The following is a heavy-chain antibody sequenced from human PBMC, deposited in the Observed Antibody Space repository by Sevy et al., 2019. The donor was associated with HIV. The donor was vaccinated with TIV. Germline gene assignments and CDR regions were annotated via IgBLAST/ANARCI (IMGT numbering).Heavy chain of an antibody. CDR2: ISNDGSDK. CDR3: ANSRGRYEGSSWLYYYYIMDV. D-gene: IGHD2-2*01. J-gene: IGHJ6*02. Sequence: GGSLRLSCVAAGLSFSRHGMHWARQAPGKGLEWVAVISNDGSDKEYAESVKGRFIVSRDNSKDTVYLQMNSLRRDDTAVYYCANSRGRYEGSSWLYYYYIMDVWGQGTTVTVSS. CDR1: GLSFSRHG. V-gene: IGHV3-30*18.